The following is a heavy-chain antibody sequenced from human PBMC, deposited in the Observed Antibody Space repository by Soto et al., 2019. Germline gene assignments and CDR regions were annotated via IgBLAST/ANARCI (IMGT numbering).Heavy chain of an antibody. J-gene: IGHJ4*02. CDR3: AKDWYFGSTIFGLMFDY. V-gene: IGHV3-23*01. CDR2: ISGSGGST. CDR1: GFTFSSYA. D-gene: IGHD3-3*01. Sequence: EVQVLESGGGWAQPGGSLRLSCAASGFTFSSYAMSWVRQAPGKRLEWVSAISGSGGSTNYADSVKGRFTISRNNSKNTLYMQMNSLRAEDTAVYYCAKDWYFGSTIFGLMFDYWGQGTLVTVSS.